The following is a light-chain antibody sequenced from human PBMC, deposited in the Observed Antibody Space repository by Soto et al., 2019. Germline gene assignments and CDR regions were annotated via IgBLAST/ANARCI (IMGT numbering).Light chain of an antibody. CDR1: QSISNN. CDR3: QQHNGWPLT. Sequence: EIVMTQSPATLSVAPGERATLSCRASQSISNNLAWYQQKPGQAPRLLIFGASTRATGIPARFSGSGSGTEFTLTISSLQSEDSAVYYCQQHNGWPLTFGGGTTVEIK. J-gene: IGKJ4*01. CDR2: GAS. V-gene: IGKV3-15*01.